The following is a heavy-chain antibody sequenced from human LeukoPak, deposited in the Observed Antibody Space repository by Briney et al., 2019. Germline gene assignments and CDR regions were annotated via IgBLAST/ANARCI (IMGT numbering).Heavy chain of an antibody. Sequence: TSETLSLTCAVYGESLNSYYWSWVRQPPGEGLEWVGEIYESGTSKYNPSLKRRVAIFMGPSKQQSLLILISVTAADTAVYYCARGAWATRLASCGLGTPVIVSS. CDR3: ARGAWATRLAS. CDR2: IYESGTS. V-gene: IGHV4-34*01. J-gene: IGHJ4*02. CDR1: GESLNSYY. D-gene: IGHD2-15*01.